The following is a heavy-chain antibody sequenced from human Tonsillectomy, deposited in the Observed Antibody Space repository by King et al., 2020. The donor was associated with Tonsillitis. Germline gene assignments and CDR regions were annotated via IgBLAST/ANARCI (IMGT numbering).Heavy chain of an antibody. V-gene: IGHV3-33*08. CDR2: IWYDGSNK. Sequence: AQLVQSGGGVVQPGRSLRLSCAASGFTFSRYGMHLVRQAPGKGLEWVAVIWYDGSNKYYADPVKGRFTISRDNSKHTLYLQMNSLRAEDTAVYYCARAVHYYDSSGYGPDYWGQGTLVTVSS. CDR3: ARAVHYYDSSGYGPDY. CDR1: GFTFSRYG. D-gene: IGHD3-22*01. J-gene: IGHJ4*02.